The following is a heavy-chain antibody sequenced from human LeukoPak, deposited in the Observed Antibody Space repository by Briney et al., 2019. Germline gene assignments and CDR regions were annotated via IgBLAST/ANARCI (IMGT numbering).Heavy chain of an antibody. CDR3: ARGAYGDYDS. J-gene: IGHJ5*01. Sequence: VGSLRLSCAASTFTFSSYAMSWGRQAPGKGLEWVSAISAGADSTYYADSVQGRLAISRDNSKNTMFLEMRGLRGEDTAVYFCARGAYGDYDSWGQGTLVTVAS. V-gene: IGHV3-23*01. CDR1: TFTFSSYA. D-gene: IGHD4-17*01. CDR2: ISAGADST.